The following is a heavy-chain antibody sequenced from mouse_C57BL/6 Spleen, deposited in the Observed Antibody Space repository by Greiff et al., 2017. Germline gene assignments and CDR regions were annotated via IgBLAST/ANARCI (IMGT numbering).Heavy chain of an antibody. CDR1: GFSLTSYG. J-gene: IGHJ1*03. CDR2: IWSGGST. V-gene: IGHV2-4*01. Sequence: VQLQQSGPGLVQPSQSLSITCTVSGFSLTSYGVHWVRQPPGKGLEWLGVIWSGGSTDYNAAFISRLSISKDNSKSQVFFKMNSLQADDTAIYYCAKRGVYYGSSYGYFDVWGTGTTVTVSS. CDR3: AKRGVYYGSSYGYFDV. D-gene: IGHD1-1*01.